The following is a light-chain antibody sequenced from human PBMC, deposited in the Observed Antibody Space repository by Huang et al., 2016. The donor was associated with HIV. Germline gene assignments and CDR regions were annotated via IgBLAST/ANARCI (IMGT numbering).Light chain of an antibody. CDR1: PSVSNY. CDR3: QQRTNWPRSIT. CDR2: DAS. J-gene: IGKJ5*01. Sequence: EIVLTQSPATLSLSPGERATLSCRASPSVSNYLAWYQQKPGQAPRLLISDASNRATGIPARFSCSGSGTDFTLTIRSLAPEDFAVYYCQQRTNWPRSITFGQGTRLEIK. V-gene: IGKV3-11*01.